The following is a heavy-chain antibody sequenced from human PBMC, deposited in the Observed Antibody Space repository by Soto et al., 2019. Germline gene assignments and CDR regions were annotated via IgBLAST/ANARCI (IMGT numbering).Heavy chain of an antibody. CDR1: GFTFTNYA. J-gene: IGHJ6*02. V-gene: IGHV3-23*01. CDR3: AKGLTVTTKSRYDYAMDV. D-gene: IGHD4-17*01. CDR2: ISLTGGST. Sequence: EVQLLESGGGLVQPGGSLRLSCAASGFTFTNYAMSWVRQAAGKGLEWVSAISLTGGSTFYADSVKGRFTISRDNSRNTXXLQMNSLRAEDTALYSCAKGLTVTTKSRYDYAMDVWGQGTTVTVSS.